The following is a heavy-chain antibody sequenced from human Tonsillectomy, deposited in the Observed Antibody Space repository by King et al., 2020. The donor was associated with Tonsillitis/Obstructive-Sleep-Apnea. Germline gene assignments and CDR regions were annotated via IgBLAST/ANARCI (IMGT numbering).Heavy chain of an antibody. CDR3: AKGGCSTISCYNWGY. V-gene: IGHV3-9*01. CDR1: GFTFGDYA. J-gene: IGHJ4*02. Sequence: VQLVESGGGLVQPGRSLRLSCAASGFTFGDYAMHWVRQAPGKGLEWVSSISWNSDNIDYGDSVKGRFTISRDNAKDSLYLQMNSLRAEDTAVYYCAKGGCSTISCYNWGYWGRGTLVTVSS. D-gene: IGHD2-2*01. CDR2: ISWNSDNI.